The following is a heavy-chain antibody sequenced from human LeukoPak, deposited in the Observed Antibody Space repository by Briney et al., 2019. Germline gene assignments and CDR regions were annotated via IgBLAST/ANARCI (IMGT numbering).Heavy chain of an antibody. CDR2: ISDSGGST. CDR3: AKDSSGIVVARAAYYMGV. J-gene: IGHJ6*03. D-gene: IGHD3-22*01. CDR1: GFTFSTYG. Sequence: GGSLRLSCAASGFTFSTYGMSWVRQAPGKGLEWVSSISDSGGSTYYADSVKGRFTISRDNSKNMLYLQMNSLRAEDSATYFCAKDSSGIVVARAAYYMGVWGKGTTVTISS. V-gene: IGHV3-23*01.